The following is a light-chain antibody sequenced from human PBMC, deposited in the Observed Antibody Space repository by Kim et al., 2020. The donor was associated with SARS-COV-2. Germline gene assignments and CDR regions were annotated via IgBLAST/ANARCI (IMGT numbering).Light chain of an antibody. CDR2: GVS. V-gene: IGKV3-20*01. Sequence: LSPGGRATLSCRASQSLNNNRLAWYQQKPGQAPRLLIYGVSNRATGIPDRFSGSGSGTDFTLLISRVEPEDFAIYYCQQYDGSSYTFGQGTKLEIK. CDR1: QSLNNNR. J-gene: IGKJ2*01. CDR3: QQYDGSSYT.